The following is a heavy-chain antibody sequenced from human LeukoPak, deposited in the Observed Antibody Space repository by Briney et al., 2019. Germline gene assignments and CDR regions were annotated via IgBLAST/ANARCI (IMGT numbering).Heavy chain of an antibody. D-gene: IGHD6-19*01. V-gene: IGHV4-59*12. CDR1: GGSISSYY. CDR2: IYYSGST. J-gene: IGHJ4*02. Sequence: SETLSLTCTVSGGSISSYYWSWIRQPPGKGLEWIGYIYYSGSTNYNPSLKSRVTISVDTSKNQFSLKLSSVTAADTAVYYCARGGKTQWLTDYWGQGTLVTVSS. CDR3: ARGGKTQWLTDY.